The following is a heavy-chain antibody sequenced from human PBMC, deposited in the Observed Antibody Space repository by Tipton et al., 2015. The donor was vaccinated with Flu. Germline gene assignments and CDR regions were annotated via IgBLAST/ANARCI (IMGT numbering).Heavy chain of an antibody. CDR2: VNPTSGGT. J-gene: IGHJ4*02. CDR1: GYTFTAYY. CDR3: ARSRVVASGWYPDY. D-gene: IGHD6-19*01. V-gene: IGHV1-2*02. Sequence: QLVQSGAEVKKPGASVKVSCKTSGYTFTAYYIHWVRQAPGQGLKWMGWVNPTSGGTNYAQKFQGRVAMTRDTSISTAYMELRRLRSDDTAVYYCARSRVVASGWYPDYWGQGTLVTVSS.